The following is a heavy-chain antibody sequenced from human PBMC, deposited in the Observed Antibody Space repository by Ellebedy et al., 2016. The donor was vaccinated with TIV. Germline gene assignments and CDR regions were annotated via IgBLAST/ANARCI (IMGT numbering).Heavy chain of an antibody. CDR1: EYTFTSYA. CDR3: ARREWLGYYDY. J-gene: IGHJ4*02. V-gene: IGHV1-3*01. Sequence: ASVKVSCKASEYTFTSYAMHWVRQAPGQRLEWMGWINAGNGNTKYSQKFQGRVTITRDTSASTAYMELSSLRSEDTAVYYCARREWLGYYDYWGQGTLVTVSS. CDR2: INAGNGNT. D-gene: IGHD6-19*01.